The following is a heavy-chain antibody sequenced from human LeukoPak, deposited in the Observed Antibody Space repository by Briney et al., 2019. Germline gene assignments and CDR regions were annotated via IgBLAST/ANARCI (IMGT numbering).Heavy chain of an antibody. CDR2: THHSGST. Sequence: PSETLSPTCTVSGYSISSGYYWGWIRQPPGKGLEWIGSTHHSGSTYYNPSLKSRVTISVDTSKNQFSLKLSSVTAADTAVYYCARVIFYYYMDVWGKGTTVTVSS. CDR1: GYSISSGYY. J-gene: IGHJ6*03. V-gene: IGHV4-38-2*02. D-gene: IGHD3-3*01. CDR3: ARVIFYYYMDV.